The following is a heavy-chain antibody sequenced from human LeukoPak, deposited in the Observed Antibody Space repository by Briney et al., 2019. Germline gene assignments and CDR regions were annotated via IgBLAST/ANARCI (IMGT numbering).Heavy chain of an antibody. J-gene: IGHJ4*02. CDR3: AKALFPGYGAYDNGRGDDLDS. CDR2: ISGDGGSP. D-gene: IGHD3-9*01. CDR1: GFSFDEYA. V-gene: IGHV3-43*02. Sequence: GGSLRLSCAASGFSFDEYAMHWVRQSPGKGLEWVSLISGDGGSPYYADFVQGRFTISRDNRKNSLYLQIDSLRAEDSDLYFCAKALFPGYGAYDNGRGDDLDSWGQGTLVTVFS.